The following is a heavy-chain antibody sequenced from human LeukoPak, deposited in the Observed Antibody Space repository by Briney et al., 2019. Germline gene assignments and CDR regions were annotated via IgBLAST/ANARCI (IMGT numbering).Heavy chain of an antibody. Sequence: SETLSLTCTVSGGSISSSSYYWGWIRQPPGKGLEWIGSIYHSGSTYYNTSLKSRVTISVDTSKNQFSLKLSTVTAADTAVYYCASTIFGVAFDYWGQGTLVTVSS. CDR2: IYHSGST. J-gene: IGHJ4*02. V-gene: IGHV4-39*07. D-gene: IGHD3-3*01. CDR3: ASTIFGVAFDY. CDR1: GGSISSSSYY.